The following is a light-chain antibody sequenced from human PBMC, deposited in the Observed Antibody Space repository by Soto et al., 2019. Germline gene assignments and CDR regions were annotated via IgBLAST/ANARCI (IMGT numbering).Light chain of an antibody. J-gene: IGLJ2*01. V-gene: IGLV1-47*01. CDR2: RNN. CDR3: GGWDDSLSGPV. Sequence: QSVLTQPPSASVTPGQRVNISCSGSSSNIGSNYVYWYRQFPGTAPKLLIQRNNQRPSGVPARFSGSKSGTSASLAISGLRSEDEADYYCGGWDDSLSGPVFGGGTKLTVL. CDR1: SSNIGSNY.